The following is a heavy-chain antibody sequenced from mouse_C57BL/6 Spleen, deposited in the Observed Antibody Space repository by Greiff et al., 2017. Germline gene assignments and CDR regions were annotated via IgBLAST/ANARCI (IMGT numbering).Heavy chain of an antibody. Sequence: QVQLKQPGAELVKPGASVKVSCKASGYTFTSYWMHWVKQRPGQGLEWIGRIHPSDSDTNYNQKFKGKATLTVDKSSSTAYMQLSSLTSEDSAVYYCAMDYYGSSGYCDVWGTGTTVTVSS. CDR3: AMDYYGSSGYCDV. CDR2: IHPSDSDT. J-gene: IGHJ1*03. D-gene: IGHD1-1*01. V-gene: IGHV1-74*01. CDR1: GYTFTSYW.